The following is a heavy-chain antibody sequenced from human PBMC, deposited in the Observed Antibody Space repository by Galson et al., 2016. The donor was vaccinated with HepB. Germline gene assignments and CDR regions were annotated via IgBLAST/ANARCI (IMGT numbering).Heavy chain of an antibody. J-gene: IGHJ6*02. V-gene: IGHV3-23*01. CDR3: ALEKIYVGSLDV. CDR1: GYTFSSYA. CDR2: MGGSGGTT. Sequence: SLRLSCAASGYTFSSYAMSWVRQAPGKGLEWVSAMGGSGGTTSYADSVKGRFTISRDNAKNTLYLHMNGLRAEDTAHYYCALEKIYVGSLDVWGQGTTVTVSS. D-gene: IGHD3-10*01.